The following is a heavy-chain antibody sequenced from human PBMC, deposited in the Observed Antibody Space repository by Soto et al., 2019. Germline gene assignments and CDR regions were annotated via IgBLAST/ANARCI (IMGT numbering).Heavy chain of an antibody. CDR3: AREDRDRETGLVPAAIHGMDV. Sequence: QVQLVQSGAEVKKPGSSVKVSCKASGGTISRYSITWVRQAPGHGLEWIGRVIPIFGIPTYAQKFQGRVTITADESTSTAYMELSSLRSDDTAVYYCAREDRDRETGLVPAAIHGMDVW. J-gene: IGHJ6*01. D-gene: IGHD2-2*01. CDR2: VIPIFGIP. CDR1: GGTISRYS. V-gene: IGHV1-69*08.